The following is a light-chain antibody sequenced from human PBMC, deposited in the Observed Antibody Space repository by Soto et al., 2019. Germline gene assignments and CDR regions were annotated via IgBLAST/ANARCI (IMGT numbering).Light chain of an antibody. V-gene: IGKV3-15*01. CDR3: QESNNWPYT. J-gene: IGKJ2*01. CDR2: GAS. CDR1: QSVSDN. Sequence: EIVMTQSPATLSLSPGERATLSCRASQSVSDNLAWYQQKPGQAPRLLIYGASTRATGIPARSSGSGSGTDFTLTISSLQSEDFALYYCQESNNWPYTFGLGTKVEIK.